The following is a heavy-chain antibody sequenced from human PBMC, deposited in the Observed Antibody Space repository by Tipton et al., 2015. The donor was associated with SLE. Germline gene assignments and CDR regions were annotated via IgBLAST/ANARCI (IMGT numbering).Heavy chain of an antibody. D-gene: IGHD3-10*01. Sequence: TLSLTCTVSGGSISSYYWGWIRQPPGKGLEWIGRIYYSGSTYYNPSLKSRATISVDTSKNQFPLKLSSVTAGDTAVYYCATSQVPGGSQHWGQGTLVTVSS. CDR3: ATSQVPGGSQH. CDR2: IYYSGST. V-gene: IGHV4-39*06. CDR1: GGSISSYY. J-gene: IGHJ1*01.